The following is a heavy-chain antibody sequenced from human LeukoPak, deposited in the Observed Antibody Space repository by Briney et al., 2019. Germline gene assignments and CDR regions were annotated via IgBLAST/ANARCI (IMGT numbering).Heavy chain of an antibody. CDR1: GFIFSSYA. CDR2: ISGSGGST. J-gene: IGHJ6*02. V-gene: IGHV3-23*01. CDR3: AKDQGGGYDSSGYYYGFGMDV. Sequence: GGSLRLSCAASGFIFSSYAMSWVRQAPGKGLEWVSAISGSGGSTYYADSVKGRFTISRDNSKNTLYLQMNSLRAEDTAVYYCAKDQGGGYDSSGYYYGFGMDVWGQGTTVTVSS. D-gene: IGHD3-22*01.